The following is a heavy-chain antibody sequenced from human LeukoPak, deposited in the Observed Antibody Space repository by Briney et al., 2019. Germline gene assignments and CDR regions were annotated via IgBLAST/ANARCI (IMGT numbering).Heavy chain of an antibody. J-gene: IGHJ4*02. CDR1: GLSVSSNY. V-gene: IGHV3-66*01. D-gene: IGHD4-17*01. CDR2: IYSGGST. CDR3: LLGTTVPYAFDD. Sequence: GGSLRLSCAASGLSVSSNYMSWVRQPPGKGLEWVSVIYSGGSTYYADSVKGRFTISRDNSKNPLYLQMNSVRAADTAVYYCLLGTTVPYAFDDWGQGTLVTVSS.